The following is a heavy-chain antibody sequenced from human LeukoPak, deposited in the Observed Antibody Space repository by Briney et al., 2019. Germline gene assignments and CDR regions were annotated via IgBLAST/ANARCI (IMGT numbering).Heavy chain of an antibody. CDR3: AKGHYDILTGSLSSGFGDY. Sequence: GGSLRLSCAASGFTFSNYGIHWVRQAPGKGLEWVAFIRYDGSNKYYADSVKGRFTISRDNSKNTLYLQMNSLRAEDTAVYYCAKGHYDILTGSLSSGFGDYWGQGTLVTVSS. V-gene: IGHV3-30*02. D-gene: IGHD3-9*01. J-gene: IGHJ4*02. CDR2: IRYDGSNK. CDR1: GFTFSNYG.